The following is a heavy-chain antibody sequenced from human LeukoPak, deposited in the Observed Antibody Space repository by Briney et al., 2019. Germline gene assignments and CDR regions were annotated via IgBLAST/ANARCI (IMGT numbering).Heavy chain of an antibody. D-gene: IGHD2-2*01. CDR1: GFTFSSYG. Sequence: PGGSLRLSCAASGFTFSSYGMHWVRQAPGKGLVWAAVISYDGSNKYYADSVKGRFTISRDNSKNTLYLQMNSLRAEDTAVYYCAKDLRYCSSTSCYPFYYYYMDVWGKGTTVTVSS. V-gene: IGHV3-30*18. CDR2: ISYDGSNK. J-gene: IGHJ6*03. CDR3: AKDLRYCSSTSCYPFYYYYMDV.